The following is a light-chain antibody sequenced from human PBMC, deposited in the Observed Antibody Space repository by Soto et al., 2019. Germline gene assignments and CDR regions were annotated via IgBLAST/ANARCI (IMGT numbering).Light chain of an antibody. CDR3: SSYAGGSNLL. Sequence: QSVLTQPPSASGTPGQRVTISCSGSSSNVGSNTVSWYQQLPGTAPKVLIYSDDQRPSGVPDRFSGSRSGSSASLAISGLQSGDEADYYCSSYAGGSNLLFGGGTKLTVL. CDR2: SDD. J-gene: IGLJ2*01. V-gene: IGLV1-44*01. CDR1: SSNVGSNT.